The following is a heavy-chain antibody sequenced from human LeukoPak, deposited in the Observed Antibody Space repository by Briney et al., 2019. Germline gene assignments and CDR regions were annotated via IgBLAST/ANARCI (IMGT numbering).Heavy chain of an antibody. Sequence: GGSLRLSCAASGFTFSTYAMSWVRQAPGKGLEWVSAVSGSGGSTYYADSVKGRFTISRDNAKNSLYLQMNSLRAEDTAVYYCARGRPFDPWGQGTLVTVSS. J-gene: IGHJ5*02. CDR2: VSGSGGST. CDR3: ARGRPFDP. CDR1: GFTFSTYA. V-gene: IGHV3-23*01.